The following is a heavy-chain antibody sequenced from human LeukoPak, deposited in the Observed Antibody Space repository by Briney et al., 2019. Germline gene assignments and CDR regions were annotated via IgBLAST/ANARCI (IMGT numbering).Heavy chain of an antibody. J-gene: IGHJ6*03. Sequence: GASVTVSCKASGYTFTSYGISWVRQAPGQGLEWMGWISAYNGNTNYAQKLQGRVTMTTDTSTSTAYMELRSLRSDDTAVYYCARDLTTVTTYPLGYYYYMDVWGKGTTVTVSS. D-gene: IGHD4-11*01. CDR1: GYTFTSYG. CDR2: ISAYNGNT. V-gene: IGHV1-18*01. CDR3: ARDLTTVTTYPLGYYYYMDV.